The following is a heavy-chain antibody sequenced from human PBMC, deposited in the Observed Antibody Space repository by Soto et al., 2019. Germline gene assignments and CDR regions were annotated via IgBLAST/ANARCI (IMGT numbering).Heavy chain of an antibody. CDR3: ARGGYCTNGVCFYFDY. Sequence: GGSLRLSCXASXXTFSXXXXHXXXQAPGKGLEWVAXISYDGSNNYYADSVKGRFTISRDNSKNTLYLQMNSLRAEDTAVYYCARGGYCTNGVCFYFDYWGQGTLVTVSS. J-gene: IGHJ4*02. CDR2: ISYDGSNN. CDR1: XXTFSXXX. V-gene: IGHV3-30-3*01. D-gene: IGHD2-8*01.